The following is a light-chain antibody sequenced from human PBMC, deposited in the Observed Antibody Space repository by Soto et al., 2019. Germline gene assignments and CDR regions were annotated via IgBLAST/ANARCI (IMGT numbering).Light chain of an antibody. J-gene: IGKJ2*03. V-gene: IGKV1-5*01. Sequence: DIQMTQSPSTLSASVGDRITITCRASQNINTWLAWYQQKPGKAPKLMINGASTLERGVPPRLSGSGSRTEFTLTIICLQPDDVATYSGQQYHRDYSVGQGTKLEI. CDR1: QNINTW. CDR2: GAS. CDR3: QQYHRDYS.